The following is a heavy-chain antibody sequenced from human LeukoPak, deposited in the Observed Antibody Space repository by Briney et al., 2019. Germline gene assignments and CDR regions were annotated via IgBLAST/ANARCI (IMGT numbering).Heavy chain of an antibody. CDR2: IHPSGRL. V-gene: IGHV4-31*03. CDR3: SRRLDSRSLGY. CDR1: GASLSSGDQY. D-gene: IGHD3-22*01. Sequence: SQTLSLTCTVCGASLSSGDQYWNWIRRSPGKGLEWIGSIHPSGRLYNNPSLESRVTISIDTSKNLFSLNLNSVTAADTAVYFCSRRLDSRSLGYWGQGTLVTVSS. J-gene: IGHJ4*02.